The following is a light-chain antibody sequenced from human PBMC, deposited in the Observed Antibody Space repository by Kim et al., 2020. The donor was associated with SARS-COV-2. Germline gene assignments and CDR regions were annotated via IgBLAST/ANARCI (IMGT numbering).Light chain of an antibody. CDR3: QQYRSYPWT. J-gene: IGKJ1*01. CDR2: KAS. Sequence: ASVGDRGTITWRASRNVDDYLAWYQQKPGGAPKLLIFKASTLKSGVPSRFSGSGYGTEFTLTINSLQPDDFGTYYCQQYRSYPWTFGQGTKVDIK. V-gene: IGKV1-5*03. CDR1: RNVDDY.